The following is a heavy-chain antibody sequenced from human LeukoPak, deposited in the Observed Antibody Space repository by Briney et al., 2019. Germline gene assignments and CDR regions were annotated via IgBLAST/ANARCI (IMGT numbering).Heavy chain of an antibody. J-gene: IGHJ4*02. CDR3: ARHENIVVVASATAFDY. CDR2: IYTSGST. D-gene: IGHD2-15*01. CDR1: GGSISSYY. V-gene: IGHV4-4*07. Sequence: SETLSLTCTVSGGSISSYYWSRLRQPAGKGLEWIGRIYTSGSTNFSPSLKSRVTMSVDTSKNHFSLKVTSVTAADTAMYYCARHENIVVVASATAFDYWGQGTLVTVSS.